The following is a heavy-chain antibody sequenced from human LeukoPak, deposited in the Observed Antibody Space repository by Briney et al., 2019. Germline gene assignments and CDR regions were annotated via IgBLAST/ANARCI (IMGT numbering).Heavy chain of an antibody. CDR2: IGGSGGST. CDR3: AKVETAAAATLRGFDY. V-gene: IGHV3-23*01. J-gene: IGHJ4*02. D-gene: IGHD6-13*01. Sequence: GGSLRLSCAASGFTFSSYAMSWVRQAPGKGLEWVSSIGGSGGSTYYADSVKGRFTISRDNSKNTLYLQMNSLRAEDTAVYYCAKVETAAAATLRGFDYWAREPWSPSPQ. CDR1: GFTFSSYA.